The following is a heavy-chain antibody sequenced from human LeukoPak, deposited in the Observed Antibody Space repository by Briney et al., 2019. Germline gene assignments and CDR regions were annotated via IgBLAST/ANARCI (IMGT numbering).Heavy chain of an antibody. Sequence: GGSLRLSCAASGFTFDDYAMHWVRQAPGKGLEWVSGISWNSGSIGYADSVKGRFAISRDNAQNSLYLQMNSLRVEDTAMYYCARWQPGFDPWGQGTLVTVSS. CDR1: GFTFDDYA. CDR2: ISWNSGSI. CDR3: ARWQPGFDP. D-gene: IGHD5-24*01. V-gene: IGHV3-9*01. J-gene: IGHJ5*02.